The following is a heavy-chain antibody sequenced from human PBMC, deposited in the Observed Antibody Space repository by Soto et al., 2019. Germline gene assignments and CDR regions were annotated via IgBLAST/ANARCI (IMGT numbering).Heavy chain of an antibody. CDR1: GFSFSAYG. J-gene: IGHJ6*03. D-gene: IGHD2-15*01. CDR2: MSYDGSKK. Sequence: QVQLVESGGGVVQPGRSLRLSCAASGFSFSAYGMHWVRQAPGKGLDWLAAMSYDGSKKYYGDYVEGRFTISRDNSKNMLYLQLTSLRVEDTAVYFCAKEVASRDRVVVIAPTSRVGYFMDVWGEGTTVTVSS. CDR3: AKEVASRDRVVVIAPTSRVGYFMDV. V-gene: IGHV3-30*18.